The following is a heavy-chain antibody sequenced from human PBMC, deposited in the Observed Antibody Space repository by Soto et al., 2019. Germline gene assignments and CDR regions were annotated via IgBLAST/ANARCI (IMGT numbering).Heavy chain of an antibody. Sequence: SETLSLTCTVSGGSISSYYWSWIRQPPGKGLEWIGYIYYSGSTNYNPSLKSRVTISVDTSKNQFSLKLSSVTAADTAVYYCARGSPSSWYNYYGMDVWGQGTTVTVSS. CDR2: IYYSGST. CDR3: ARGSPSSWYNYYGMDV. V-gene: IGHV4-59*01. CDR1: GGSISSYY. D-gene: IGHD6-13*01. J-gene: IGHJ6*02.